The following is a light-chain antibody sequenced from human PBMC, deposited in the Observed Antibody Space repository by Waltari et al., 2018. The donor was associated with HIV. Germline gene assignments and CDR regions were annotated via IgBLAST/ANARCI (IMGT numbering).Light chain of an antibody. CDR2: DVS. CDR3: SSYTSSSTHYVV. J-gene: IGLJ2*01. Sequence: QSALTQPASVSGSPGQSITISCTGTSSDVGGYNYVSWYQQHPGKAPKLMIYDVSYRPAVVSSRFSGSKSGNTASPTISGLQAEDEADYYCSSYTSSSTHYVVFGGGTKLTVL. V-gene: IGLV2-14*01. CDR1: SSDVGGYNY.